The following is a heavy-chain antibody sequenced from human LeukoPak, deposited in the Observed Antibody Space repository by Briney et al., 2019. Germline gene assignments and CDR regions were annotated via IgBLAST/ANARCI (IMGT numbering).Heavy chain of an antibody. J-gene: IGHJ4*02. D-gene: IGHD5-12*01. CDR1: GYTFTGYY. Sequence: GASGTVSCKASGYTFTGYYMHWLRQAPGQGLEGMGWINPNSGGTNYAQKSQGRGTMTSGTAISTACMEVSRLRSDDTAVYYCARDRWSGYDTPLISAYWGQGTLVTASS. CDR2: INPNSGGT. CDR3: ARDRWSGYDTPLISAY. V-gene: IGHV1-2*02.